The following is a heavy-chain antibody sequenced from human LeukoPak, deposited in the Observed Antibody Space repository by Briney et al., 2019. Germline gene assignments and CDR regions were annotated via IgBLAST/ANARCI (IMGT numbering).Heavy chain of an antibody. V-gene: IGHV1-46*01. D-gene: IGHD3-10*01. CDR3: ARDLEGTGSGSYYRASMDV. Sequence: ASVKVSCKASGYTFTSYYMHWVRQAPGQGLEWMGIINPSGGSTSYAQKFQGRVTMTRDTSTSTVYMELSSLRSGDTAVYYCARDLEGTGSGSYYRASMDVWGKGTTVTVSS. J-gene: IGHJ6*04. CDR2: INPSGGST. CDR1: GYTFTSYY.